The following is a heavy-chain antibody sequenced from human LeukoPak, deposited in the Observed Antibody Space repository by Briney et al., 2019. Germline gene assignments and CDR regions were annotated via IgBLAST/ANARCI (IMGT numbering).Heavy chain of an antibody. Sequence: GGSLRLSCTASGLAFSSYGMHWARQAPGKGLEWVAFMQYDGSQIYYVDSVKGRFTISRDNSKNALYLQMNSLRPEDTAIYYCAGKAAAFYFDYSGQGTLVTVSS. D-gene: IGHD6-13*01. J-gene: IGHJ4*02. CDR3: AGKAAAFYFDY. V-gene: IGHV3-30*02. CDR1: GLAFSSYG. CDR2: MQYDGSQI.